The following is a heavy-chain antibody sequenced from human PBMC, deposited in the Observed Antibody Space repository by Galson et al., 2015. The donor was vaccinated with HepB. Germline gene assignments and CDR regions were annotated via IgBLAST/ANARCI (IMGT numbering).Heavy chain of an antibody. Sequence: ETLSLTCAVYGGSFSGYYWSWIRQPPGKGLEWIGEINHSGSTNYNPSLKSRVTISVDTSRNQFSLKLSSVTAADTAVYYCASGNVLVWFGESSDRNIFDYWGQGTLVTVSS. D-gene: IGHD3-10*01. J-gene: IGHJ4*02. V-gene: IGHV4-34*01. CDR1: GGSFSGYY. CDR2: INHSGST. CDR3: ASGNVLVWFGESSDRNIFDY.